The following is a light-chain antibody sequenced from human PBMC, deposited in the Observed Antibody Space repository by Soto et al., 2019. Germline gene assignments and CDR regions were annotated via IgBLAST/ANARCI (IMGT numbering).Light chain of an antibody. CDR1: SSNIGSNY. Sequence: QSVLTQPPSASGTPGQRVTISCSASSSNIGSNYVFWYQQLPGTAPKVLMYRNSQRPSGVPDRFSGSKSGTSASLAISGLRSEDEADYYCASWDDSLSGFVVFGGGTKLTVL. CDR3: ASWDDSLSGFVV. J-gene: IGLJ2*01. V-gene: IGLV1-47*01. CDR2: RNS.